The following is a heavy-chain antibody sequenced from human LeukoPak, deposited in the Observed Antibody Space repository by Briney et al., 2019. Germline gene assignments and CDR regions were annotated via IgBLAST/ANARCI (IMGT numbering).Heavy chain of an antibody. CDR3: ARDCSSTSCYMGAFDI. CDR1: GFTVSSNY. CDR2: IYSGGST. Sequence: GGSLRLSCAASGFTVSSNYMSWVRQAPGKGLEWVSVIYSGGSTHYADSVKGRFTISRDNSKNTLYLQVNSLRAEDTAVYYCARDCSSTSCYMGAFDIWGQGTMVTVSS. V-gene: IGHV3-66*02. D-gene: IGHD2-2*02. J-gene: IGHJ3*02.